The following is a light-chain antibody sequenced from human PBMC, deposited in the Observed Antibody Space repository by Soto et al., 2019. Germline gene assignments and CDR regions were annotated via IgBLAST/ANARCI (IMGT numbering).Light chain of an antibody. J-gene: IGKJ4*02. V-gene: IGKV3D-20*01. CDR3: HHLGPSPT. CDR2: DVS. Sequence: EIVLTQSPATLSLSPGERATLSCGASQSIPGNFLAWYQHRRGLSPRLLIFDVSKRATGIPDRFSGSGSGSDCTLTISNLEPEAAAVYCCHHLGPSPTFGGGGKVDFK. CDR1: QSIPGNF.